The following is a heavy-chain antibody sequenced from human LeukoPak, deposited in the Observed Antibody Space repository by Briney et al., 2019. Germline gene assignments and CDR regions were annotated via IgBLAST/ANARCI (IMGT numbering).Heavy chain of an antibody. Sequence: LGESLKISCKGSGYSFTSYWIGWVRQMPGKGLEWMGIIYPGDSDTRYGPSFQGQVTISADKSISTAYLQWSSLKASDTAMYYCARRVVGAVYYFDYWGQGTLVTVSS. CDR1: GYSFTSYW. J-gene: IGHJ4*02. D-gene: IGHD1-26*01. CDR3: ARRVVGAVYYFDY. V-gene: IGHV5-51*01. CDR2: IYPGDSDT.